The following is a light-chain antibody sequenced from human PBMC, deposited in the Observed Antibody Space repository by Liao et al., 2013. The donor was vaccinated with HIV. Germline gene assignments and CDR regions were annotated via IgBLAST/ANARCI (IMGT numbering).Light chain of an antibody. Sequence: SHMLTQPPSVSVAPGETARITCEGSDIGYTSVHWYRQKPGQAPVLVIYKDSERPSGIPERFSGSSSGTTVTLTISGVQAEDEADYYCQSADSSGSYVVFGGGTKLTVL. CDR1: IGYTS. CDR3: QSADSSGSYVV. V-gene: IGLV3-25*03. CDR2: KDS. J-gene: IGLJ2*01.